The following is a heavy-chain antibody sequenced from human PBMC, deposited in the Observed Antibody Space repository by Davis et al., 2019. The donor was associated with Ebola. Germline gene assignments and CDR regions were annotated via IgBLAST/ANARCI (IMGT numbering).Heavy chain of an antibody. CDR1: GYTFTDYY. D-gene: IGHD1-14*01. V-gene: IGHV1-2*04. CDR3: ARANLGTNSYFFGLEV. J-gene: IGHJ6*02. CDR2: INSHSGDT. Sequence: ASVKVSCKASGYTFTDYYMHWVRQAPGQGLEWMGWINSHSGDTTYSQKFRDWVTMTRNTSISTAYLEVTRLRSDDTAVYYCARANLGTNSYFFGLEVWGQGTTVTVSS.